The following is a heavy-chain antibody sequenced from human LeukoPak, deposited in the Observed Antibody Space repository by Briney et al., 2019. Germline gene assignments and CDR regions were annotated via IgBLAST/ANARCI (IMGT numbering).Heavy chain of an antibody. Sequence: PSETLSLTCTVPGGSLSSYYWSWIRQPPGKGLEWIGYIYTSGSTNYNPPLKSRVTISVDASKNQFSLKLSSVTAADTAVYYCARHSRASYYYYYMDVWGKGTTVTVSS. D-gene: IGHD1-26*01. CDR2: IYTSGST. J-gene: IGHJ6*03. CDR3: ARHSRASYYYYYMDV. CDR1: GGSLSSYY. V-gene: IGHV4-4*09.